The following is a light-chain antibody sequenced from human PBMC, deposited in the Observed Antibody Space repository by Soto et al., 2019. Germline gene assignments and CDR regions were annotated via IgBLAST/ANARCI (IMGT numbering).Light chain of an antibody. Sequence: DIVMTQTPXXSPVTLXXXXXXXCXSSQSXXXXXXXXXWSWLQQRPGQPPRLLIYKTSSRFSGVPDRFSGSGAGTDFTLKISRVEVEDVGVYYCMQATQFPHTFGQGTKLEI. J-gene: IGKJ2*01. CDR2: KTS. CDR1: QSXXXXXXXXX. CDR3: MQATQFPHT. V-gene: IGKV2-24*01.